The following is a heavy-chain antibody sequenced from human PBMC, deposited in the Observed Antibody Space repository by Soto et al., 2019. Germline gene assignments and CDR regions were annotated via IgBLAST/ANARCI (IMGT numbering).Heavy chain of an antibody. J-gene: IGHJ6*02. CDR1: GGTISRYY. Sequence: QVQLQESGPGLVKPSETLSLTCTVSGGTISRYYWSWIRQPPGKGLEWIGYMYNTGSTVYNPSFKRRATKSVDTSKTHFSLKLNSVTAADTSVYYCARDLWGYCGTDCSPLDVWGQGTTVTVSS. D-gene: IGHD2-21*02. CDR3: ARDLWGYCGTDCSPLDV. V-gene: IGHV4-59*01. CDR2: MYNTGST.